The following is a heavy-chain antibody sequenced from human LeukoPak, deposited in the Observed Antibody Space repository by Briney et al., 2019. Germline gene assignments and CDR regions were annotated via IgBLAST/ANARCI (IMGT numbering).Heavy chain of an antibody. V-gene: IGHV3-23*01. J-gene: IGHJ3*02. D-gene: IGHD6-19*01. CDR3: AKGGAVPSDSGWYGAFDI. CDR1: GFTFSSYA. Sequence: QPGGSLRLSCAASGFTFSSYAMSWVRQAPGKGLEWVSAISGSGGSTYYADSVKGRFTISRDNSKNTLYLQMNSLRAEDTAVYYCAKGGAVPSDSGWYGAFDIWGQGTMVTVSS. CDR2: ISGSGGST.